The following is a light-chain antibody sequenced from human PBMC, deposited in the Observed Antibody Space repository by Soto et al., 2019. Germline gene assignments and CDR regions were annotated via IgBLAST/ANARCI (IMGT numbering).Light chain of an antibody. CDR3: QQRSNWPRT. J-gene: IGKJ1*01. CDR2: KAS. CDR1: QTISSW. V-gene: IGKV1-5*03. Sequence: EIEMTQSPYTLSGSVGDRVTITCRASQTISSWLAWYQQKPGKAPKLLIYKASTLESGVPSRFSGSGSGTDFTLTISSLEPEDFAVYYCQQRSNWPRTFGQGTKVDI.